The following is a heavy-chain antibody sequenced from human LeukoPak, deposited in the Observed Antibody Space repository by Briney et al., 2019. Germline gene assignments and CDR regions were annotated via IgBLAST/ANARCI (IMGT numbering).Heavy chain of an antibody. CDR1: GFTFSSYA. CDR2: ISGSGDST. CDR3: AKPGGIIIYYFDY. D-gene: IGHD3/OR15-3a*01. J-gene: IGHJ4*02. Sequence: PGRSLRLSCAVSGFTFSSYAMTWVRQAPGKGLEWVSVISGSGDSTYYADSVKGRFTISRDDSKNTLYLQMNSLRAEDTALYYCAKPGGIIIYYFDYWGQGTLVTVSS. V-gene: IGHV3-23*01.